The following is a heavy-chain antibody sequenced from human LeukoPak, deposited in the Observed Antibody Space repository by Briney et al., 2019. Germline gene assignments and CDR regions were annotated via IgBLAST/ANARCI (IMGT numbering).Heavy chain of an antibody. D-gene: IGHD3-10*01. CDR3: ARGGGGGHYYYGMDV. V-gene: IGHV4-59*01. CDR1: GGSISSYY. CDR2: IYYSGST. Sequence: SETLSLTCTVSGGSISSYYWGWIRQPPGPGQEWIGFIYYSGSTMYSPSLTSRVTISVDTSKSQFFLKLSSVTAADTAMYYCARGGGGGHYYYGMDVWGQGTTVTVSS. J-gene: IGHJ6*02.